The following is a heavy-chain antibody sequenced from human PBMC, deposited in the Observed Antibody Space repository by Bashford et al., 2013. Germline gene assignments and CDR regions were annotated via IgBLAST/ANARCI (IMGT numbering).Heavy chain of an antibody. CDR3: SRVGGYTYGQGDY. V-gene: IGHV1-2*02. CDR1: GFIFTGYY. D-gene: IGHD5-18*01. Sequence: VASVKVSCTTSGFIFTGYYLQWVRQAPGQGLEWMGWINPDTGGTYYVQKFQGRVTMTRDTSISTAYMELSSLRSNDTAVYFCSRVGGYTYGQGDYWGQGTVVTVSS. J-gene: IGHJ4*02. CDR2: INPDTGGT.